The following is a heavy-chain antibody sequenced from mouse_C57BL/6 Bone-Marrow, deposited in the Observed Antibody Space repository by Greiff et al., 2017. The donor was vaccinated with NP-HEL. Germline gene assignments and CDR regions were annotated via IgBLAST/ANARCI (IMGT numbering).Heavy chain of an antibody. CDR1: GFSFNTYA. D-gene: IGHD1-1*01. Sequence: GGGLVQPKGSLKLSCAASGFSFNTYAMNWVRQAPGKGLEWVARIRSKSNNYATYYADSVKDRFTISRDDSESMLYLQMNNLKTEDTAMYYCVRHATGYFDVWGTGTTVTVSS. J-gene: IGHJ1*03. CDR2: IRSKSNNYAT. CDR3: VRHATGYFDV. V-gene: IGHV10-1*01.